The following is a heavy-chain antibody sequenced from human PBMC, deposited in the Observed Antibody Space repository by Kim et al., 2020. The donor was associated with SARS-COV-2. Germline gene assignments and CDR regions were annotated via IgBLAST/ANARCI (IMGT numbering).Heavy chain of an antibody. CDR3: ARRENRGVAVAGPDY. D-gene: IGHD6-19*01. CDR2: IYPGDSYT. Sequence: GESLKISCKGSGYSFTSYWIGWVRQMPGKGLEWMVIIYPGDSYTRYSPSFQGQVTISADKSIRTAYLQWSSLKASDTAMYYCARRENRGVAVAGPDYWGQGTLVTVSS. V-gene: IGHV5-51*01. CDR1: GYSFTSYW. J-gene: IGHJ4*02.